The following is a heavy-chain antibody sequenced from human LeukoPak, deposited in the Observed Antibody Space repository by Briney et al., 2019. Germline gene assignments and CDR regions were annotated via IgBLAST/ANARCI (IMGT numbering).Heavy chain of an antibody. CDR2: MNPNSGNT. CDR1: GYTFTSYD. J-gene: IGHJ4*02. CDR3: ALAPLYSYGRTNFDY. Sequence: ASVKVSCKASGYTFTSYDINWVRQATGQGLEWMGWMNPNSGNTGYAQKFQGRVTMTRNTSISTAYVELSSLRSEDTAVYYCALAPLYSYGRTNFDYWGQGTLVTVSS. D-gene: IGHD5-18*01. V-gene: IGHV1-8*01.